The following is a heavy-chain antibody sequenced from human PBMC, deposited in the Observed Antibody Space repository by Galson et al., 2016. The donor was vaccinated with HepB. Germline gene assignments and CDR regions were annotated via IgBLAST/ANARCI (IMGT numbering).Heavy chain of an antibody. CDR2: IYYSGTT. D-gene: IGHD6-6*01. V-gene: IGHV4-39*01. CDR3: SRPPSSIAAPSDAFDL. Sequence: LSLTCSVSGGSISSFFYYWGWIRQPPGKGLDWIGSIYYSGTTYYNPSLKRRVTMSVDTSKNQFSLKRNSVTAADTAVYYCSRPPSSIAAPSDAFDLWGRGTMVTVSS. CDR1: GGSISSFFYY. J-gene: IGHJ3*01.